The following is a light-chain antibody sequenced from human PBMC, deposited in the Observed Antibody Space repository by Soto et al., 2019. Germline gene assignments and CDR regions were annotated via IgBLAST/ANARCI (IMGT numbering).Light chain of an antibody. Sequence: AIQLTQSPSSLSASVGDRVTITCRASQGIRDDLAWFQQSPGKAPKVLIYATANLQSGVPSWFSGSVSGTDFTLTISGLQPEDFATYYCLQHYDSPPTFGQGTKVE. CDR2: ATA. CDR1: QGIRDD. CDR3: LQHYDSPPT. J-gene: IGKJ1*01. V-gene: IGKV1-6*01.